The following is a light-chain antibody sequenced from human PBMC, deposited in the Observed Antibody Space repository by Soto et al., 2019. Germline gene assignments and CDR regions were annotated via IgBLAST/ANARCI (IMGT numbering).Light chain of an antibody. V-gene: IGKV1-27*01. CDR2: AAS. CDR3: QKYNSAPWT. J-gene: IGKJ1*01. Sequence: DIQMTQSPSSLSASVGDKVTITCRASQGISNYLAWYQHKPGRVPKLLIYAASTLQSGVPPRFRGSGSGTDFTLTISSLQPEDFATYYCQKYNSAPWTFGQGTKVEVK. CDR1: QGISNY.